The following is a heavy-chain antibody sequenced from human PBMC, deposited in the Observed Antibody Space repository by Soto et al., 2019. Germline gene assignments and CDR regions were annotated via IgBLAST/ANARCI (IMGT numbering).Heavy chain of an antibody. V-gene: IGHV3-30*18. J-gene: IGHJ3*02. CDR3: AKSWLRYGEYVALDN. Sequence: GSLGLGSADSSVALRKYCVESVRVAPGKRLEWLACISYEGSNKYYADSVEGPFTICIDESDNSLYLQMNSLISYCTAMYYGAKSWLRYGEYVALDNWGQ. CDR2: ISYEGSNK. D-gene: IGHD4-17*01. CDR1: SVALRKYC.